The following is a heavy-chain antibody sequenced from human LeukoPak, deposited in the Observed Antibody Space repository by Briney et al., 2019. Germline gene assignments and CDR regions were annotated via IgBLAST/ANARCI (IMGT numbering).Heavy chain of an antibody. J-gene: IGHJ4*02. D-gene: IGHD6-19*01. CDR2: INPNSGGT. Sequence: GASVKVSCKASGYTFTGYYMHWVRQAPGQGLEWMGWINPNSGGTNYAQKFQGRVTMTRDTSISTAYMELSRLRSDDTAVYYCARDLITGYSSGWYGLYGYWGQGTLVTVSS. V-gene: IGHV1-2*02. CDR3: ARDLITGYSSGWYGLYGY. CDR1: GYTFTGYY.